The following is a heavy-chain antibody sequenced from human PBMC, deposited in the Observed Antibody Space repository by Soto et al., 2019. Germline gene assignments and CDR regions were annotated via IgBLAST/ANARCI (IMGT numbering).Heavy chain of an antibody. CDR2: IYHRGTT. J-gene: IGHJ4*02. V-gene: IGHV4-39*01. CDR1: GGSISSGTYY. CDR3: ARLGGGAFDN. D-gene: IGHD3-3*01. Sequence: ETLSLTCTVSGGSISSGTYYWGWIRQPPGKGLEWIANIYHRGTTYYNPPLKTRVTISVDTSKNQFSLTLSSVTAADTAVYYCARLGGGAFDNWGQGTPVTVSS.